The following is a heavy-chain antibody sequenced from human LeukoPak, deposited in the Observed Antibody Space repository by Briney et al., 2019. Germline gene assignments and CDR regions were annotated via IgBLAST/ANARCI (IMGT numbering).Heavy chain of an antibody. J-gene: IGHJ6*02. CDR3: ARDYVGYGMDV. CDR2: IYTSGST. D-gene: IGHD4-23*01. V-gene: IGHV4-4*09. CDR1: GGSISSYY. Sequence: SETLSLTCTVSGGSISSYYWSWIRQPPGKGLEWIGYIYTSGSTNYNPSLKSRVTISVDTSKNQFSLKLSSVTAADTAVYYCARDYVGYGMDVWGQGTTVTVSS.